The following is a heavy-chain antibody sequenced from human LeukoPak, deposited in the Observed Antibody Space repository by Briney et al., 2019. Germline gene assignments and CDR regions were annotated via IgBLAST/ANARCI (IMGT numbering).Heavy chain of an antibody. CDR1: GYTFTGYY. V-gene: IGHV1-2*02. D-gene: IGHD2-15*01. J-gene: IGHJ1*01. CDR2: INPNSGGT. CDR3: ARELRCSGGSCYAEHFQH. Sequence: ASVKVSCKASGYTFTGYYMHWVRQTPGQGLEWMGWINPNSGGTNYAQKFQGRVTMTRDTSISTAYMELSRLRSDDTAVYYCARELRCSGGSCYAEHFQHWGQGTLVTVSS.